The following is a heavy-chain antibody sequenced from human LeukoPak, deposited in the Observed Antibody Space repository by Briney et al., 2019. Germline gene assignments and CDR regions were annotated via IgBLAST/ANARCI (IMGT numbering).Heavy chain of an antibody. D-gene: IGHD3-22*01. CDR1: GGSISSYY. CDR3: ARVPIYYYDSSPTGPLYYFDY. CDR2: IYYSGST. J-gene: IGHJ4*02. Sequence: SETLSLTCTVSGGSISSYYWSWIRQPPGKGLELIGYIYYSGSTNYNPSLKSRVTISVDTSKNQFSLKLSSVTAADTAVYYCARVPIYYYDSSPTGPLYYFDYWGQGTLVTVSS. V-gene: IGHV4-59*01.